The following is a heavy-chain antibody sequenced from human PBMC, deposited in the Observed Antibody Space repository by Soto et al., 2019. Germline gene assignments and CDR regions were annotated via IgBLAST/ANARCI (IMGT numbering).Heavy chain of an antibody. CDR3: AGQWAAGYGAFDP. V-gene: IGHV4-4*02. D-gene: IGHD3-9*01. Sequence: QVKLQESGPGLVKPSGTLSLTCAVSGCSINSNRWWTWVRQAPGKGLEWIGEIHDGGTTNYNLSLKSRVTLSIDESKNQFSLDMKSVSAADTAVYYCAGQWAAGYGAFDPWGQGILVTVSS. J-gene: IGHJ5*02. CDR2: IHDGGTT. CDR1: GCSINSNRW.